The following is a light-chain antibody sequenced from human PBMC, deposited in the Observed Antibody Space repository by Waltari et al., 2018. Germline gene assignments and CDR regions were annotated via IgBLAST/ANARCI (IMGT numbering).Light chain of an antibody. CDR2: GAS. J-gene: IGKJ3*01. V-gene: IGKV3-20*01. CDR1: QSVRSNY. Sequence: EIVLTQSPGTLSLSPGERATLSCRASQSVRSNYLAWYQPKPGQAHRLLLYGASSRATGIPDRFSGSGSGTDFTLTISRLEPEDFAVFYCQQYGSSPFTFGPGTKVDIK. CDR3: QQYGSSPFT.